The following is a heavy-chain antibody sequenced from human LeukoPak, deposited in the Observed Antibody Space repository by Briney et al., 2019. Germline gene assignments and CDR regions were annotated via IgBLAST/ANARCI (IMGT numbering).Heavy chain of an antibody. CDR2: INSDGTTT. CDR1: GFTFSSYW. J-gene: IGHJ4*02. Sequence: GGSLRLSCAASGFTFSSYWMHWVRQGPGKELTWVSHINSDGTTTNYADSVKGRFTISRDNSKNTLYLQMNSLRAEDTAVYYCAKDPRLRRSLGYSSSWYTYYFDYWGQGTLVTVSS. CDR3: AKDPRLRRSLGYSSSWYTYYFDY. D-gene: IGHD6-13*01. V-gene: IGHV3-74*01.